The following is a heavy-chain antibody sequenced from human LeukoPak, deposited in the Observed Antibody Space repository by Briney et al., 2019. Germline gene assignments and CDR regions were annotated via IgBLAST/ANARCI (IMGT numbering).Heavy chain of an antibody. CDR1: GFTVSSNY. Sequence: PGGSLRLSCAASGFTVSSNYMSWVRQAPRKGLEWVSVIYSGGSTYYADSVKGRFTISRDNSKNTLYLQMNSLRAEDTAVYYCARDHQDSGSYKDAFDIWGQGTMVTVSS. CDR3: ARDHQDSGSYKDAFDI. D-gene: IGHD1-26*01. CDR2: IYSGGST. V-gene: IGHV3-66*01. J-gene: IGHJ3*02.